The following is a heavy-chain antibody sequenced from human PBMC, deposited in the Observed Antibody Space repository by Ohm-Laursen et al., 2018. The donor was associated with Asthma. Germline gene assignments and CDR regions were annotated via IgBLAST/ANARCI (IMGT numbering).Heavy chain of an antibody. V-gene: IGHV3-74*01. D-gene: IGHD1-26*01. CDR2: IDTYGSGA. CDR1: GFTLTDYW. Sequence: SLRLSCTASGFTLTDYWMHWVRQAPGKGLVWVARIDTYGSGAIYADSVKGRFTISRDNAKNTLYLQMNSLRAEDTAVYYCARARSGSSYDYWGQGTLVTVSS. J-gene: IGHJ4*02. CDR3: ARARSGSSYDY.